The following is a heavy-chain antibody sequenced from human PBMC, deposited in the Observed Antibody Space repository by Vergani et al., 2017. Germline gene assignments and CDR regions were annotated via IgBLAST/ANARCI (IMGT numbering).Heavy chain of an antibody. CDR3: ARHKDYYMDV. J-gene: IGHJ6*03. Sequence: QVQLQESGPGLVTASQTLSLTCSVSGAYVGSGGYYGSWVRQRPGMGLDWIGYIHYSGTTYYNPAIASRLTTSIDTSETHLSLKLASVTAADTAVYYCARHKDYYMDVWGKGATVTVS. CDR1: GAYVGSGGYY. CDR2: IHYSGTT. V-gene: IGHV4-31*03.